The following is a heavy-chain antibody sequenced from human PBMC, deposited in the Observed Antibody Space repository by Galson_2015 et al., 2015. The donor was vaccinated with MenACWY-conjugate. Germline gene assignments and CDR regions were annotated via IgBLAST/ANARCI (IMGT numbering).Heavy chain of an antibody. D-gene: IGHD6-6*01. J-gene: IGHJ4*02. CDR2: IYWADDK. CDR1: GFSISTGGVG. Sequence: LVKAKQPLKLLCTFSGFSISTGGVGVGWLRQPPGKDVEWLALIYWADDKRYSPSLRARLNITKDTSKNQVILTMTNMVPVDSTTYSCSLLVNTRIEARYFGSWGQGTLVTVSP. V-gene: IGHV2-5*02. CDR3: SLLVNTRIEARYFGS.